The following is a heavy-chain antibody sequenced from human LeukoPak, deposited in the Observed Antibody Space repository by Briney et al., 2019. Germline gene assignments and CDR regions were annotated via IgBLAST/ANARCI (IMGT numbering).Heavy chain of an antibody. D-gene: IGHD6-19*01. CDR1: GYIFTSYG. J-gene: IGHJ6*03. V-gene: IGHV1-18*01. CDR3: AREGVQWHGISPICCYYMDV. Sequence: ASVKVSCKASGYIFTSYGITWVRQAPGQGLEWMGWISAFNGNTNYAQKFQGRVTMTTDTSRSTVYMEVRGLRSDDTAVYYCAREGVQWHGISPICCYYMDVWGKGTTVTVSS. CDR2: ISAFNGNT.